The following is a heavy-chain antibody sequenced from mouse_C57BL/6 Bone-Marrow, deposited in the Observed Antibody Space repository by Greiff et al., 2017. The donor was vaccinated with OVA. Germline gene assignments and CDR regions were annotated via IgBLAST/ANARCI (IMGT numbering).Heavy chain of an antibody. V-gene: IGHV5-17*01. D-gene: IGHD1-1*01. J-gene: IGHJ1*03. CDR1: GFTFSDYG. Sequence: EVKLVESGGGLVKPGGSLKLSCAASGFTFSDYGMHWVRQAPEKGLEWVAYISSGSSTIYYADTVKGRFTISRDNAKNTLFLQMTSLRSEDTAMYYCARWRRFYGYFDVWGTGTTVTVSS. CDR2: ISSGSSTI. CDR3: ARWRRFYGYFDV.